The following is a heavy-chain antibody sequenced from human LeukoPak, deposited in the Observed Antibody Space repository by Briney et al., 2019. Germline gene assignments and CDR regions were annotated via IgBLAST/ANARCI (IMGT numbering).Heavy chain of an antibody. CDR2: IRSKAYGGTT. CDR1: GFTFGDYA. V-gene: IGHV3-49*04. D-gene: IGHD2-2*01. CDR3: TVVPAALYYYGMDV. Sequence: GGSLRLSCTASGFTFGDYATSWVRQAPGKGLEWVGFIRSKAYGGTTEYAASVKGRFTISRDDSKSIAYLQMNSLKTEDTAVYYCTVVPAALYYYGMDVWGQGTTVTVSS. J-gene: IGHJ6*02.